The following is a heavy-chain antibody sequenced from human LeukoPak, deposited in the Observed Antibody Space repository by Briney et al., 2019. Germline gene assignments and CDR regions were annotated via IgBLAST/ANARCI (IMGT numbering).Heavy chain of an antibody. D-gene: IGHD2-21*01. CDR1: DGSISTYY. V-gene: IGHV4-4*07. Sequence: PSETLSLTCTVSDGSISTYYWSWIRQPAGKGREWIGRIYSSGSTNYNPSLKSRVTMSIETSKNQFSLKLSSVTAADTAGYYCARDIRPGCGPYDVFDIWGQGRMVTVSS. CDR3: ARDIRPGCGPYDVFDI. CDR2: IYSSGST. J-gene: IGHJ3*02.